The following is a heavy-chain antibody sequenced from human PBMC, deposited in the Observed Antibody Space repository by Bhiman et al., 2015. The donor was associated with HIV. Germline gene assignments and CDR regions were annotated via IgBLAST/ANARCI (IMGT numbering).Heavy chain of an antibody. CDR2: IRYDGSNK. D-gene: IGHD1-14*01. CDR1: GFTFSSYG. Sequence: QVQLVESGGGVVQPGGSLRLSCAASGFTFSSYGMHWVRQAPGKGLEWVAFIRYDGSNKYYADSVKGRFTISRDNSKNTLYLQMNSLRAEDTAVYYCAKDPYSRGDYFDYWGQGTLVTVSS. V-gene: IGHV3-30*02. CDR3: AKDPYSRGDYFDY. J-gene: IGHJ4*02.